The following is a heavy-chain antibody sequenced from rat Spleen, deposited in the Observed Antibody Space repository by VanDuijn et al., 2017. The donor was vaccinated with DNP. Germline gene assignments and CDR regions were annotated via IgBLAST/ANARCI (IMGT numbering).Heavy chain of an antibody. Sequence: EVQLVESGGGLVQPGRSLKFSCAASGFTFSDYDMAWVRQAPTKGLEWVASISSTGVVTYYRDSVKGRFTVSRDNRKNILYLQMDSLRSEDTATYYCTTFEGTNAWGQGTSVTVSS. CDR1: GFTFSDYD. CDR3: TTFEGTNA. V-gene: IGHV5-20*01. CDR2: ISSTGVVT. D-gene: IGHD1-11*01. J-gene: IGHJ4*01.